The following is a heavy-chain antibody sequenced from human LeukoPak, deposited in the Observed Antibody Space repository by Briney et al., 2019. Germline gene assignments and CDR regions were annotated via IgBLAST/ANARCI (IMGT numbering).Heavy chain of an antibody. CDR1: GFTFSSYA. Sequence: PGGSLRLSCAASGFTFSSYAMAWVRQAPGKGLEWVSSISDIGSSTFYADSVKGRFTISRDNFRNTLYLQMNSLRAEDTALYYCAKIVASATDYWGQGTLVTVSS. CDR3: AKIVASATDY. CDR2: ISDIGSST. J-gene: IGHJ4*02. V-gene: IGHV3-23*01. D-gene: IGHD2-15*01.